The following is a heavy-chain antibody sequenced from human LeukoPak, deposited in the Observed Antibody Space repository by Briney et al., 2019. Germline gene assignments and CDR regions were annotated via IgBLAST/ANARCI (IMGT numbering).Heavy chain of an antibody. V-gene: IGHV1-2*02. CDR2: INPNSGGT. D-gene: IGHD6-6*01. CDR1: GYTFTAYS. J-gene: IGHJ4*02. Sequence: ASLKVSCKASGYTFTAYSLHWVRLAPGQGLEWMGWINPNSGGTKYAQKFQGRVTMTRDTSISTAYMELSRLRSDDTALYYCARVLGYSTSSLDYWGQGTLVSVSS. CDR3: ARVLGYSTSSLDY.